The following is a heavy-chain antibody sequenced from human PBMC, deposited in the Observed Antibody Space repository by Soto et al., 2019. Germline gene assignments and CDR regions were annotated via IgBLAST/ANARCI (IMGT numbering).Heavy chain of an antibody. V-gene: IGHV3-23*01. D-gene: IGHD3-22*01. CDR3: AKYPHTMIVVVTPAPFDY. CDR1: GFTFSSYA. Sequence: GGSLRLSCAASGFTFSSYAMSWVRQAPGKGLDWFSFISVSVVSTYYADSVKGRFTISRDNSKNTLYLQMNSLRAEDTAVYYCAKYPHTMIVVVTPAPFDYWGQGTLVTVSS. J-gene: IGHJ4*02. CDR2: ISVSVVST.